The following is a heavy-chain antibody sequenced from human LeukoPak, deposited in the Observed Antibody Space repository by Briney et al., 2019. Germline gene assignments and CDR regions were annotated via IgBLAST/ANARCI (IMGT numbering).Heavy chain of an antibody. D-gene: IGHD3-22*01. V-gene: IGHV3-30*18. CDR2: ISYEGSNE. Sequence: PGGSLRFSCAASGFSFSSYGMHWVRQAPGKGLEWVAVISYEGSNEYYADSVKGRFTISRDNSKNTLYLQMTSLRAEDTAVYYCAKDGIRYYYDSSGYYGDYWGQGTLVTVSS. CDR1: GFSFSSYG. CDR3: AKDGIRYYYDSSGYYGDY. J-gene: IGHJ4*02.